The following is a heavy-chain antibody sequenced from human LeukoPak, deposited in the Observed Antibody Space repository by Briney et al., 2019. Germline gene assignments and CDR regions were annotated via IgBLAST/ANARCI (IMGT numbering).Heavy chain of an antibody. V-gene: IGHV3-48*01. Sequence: GGSLRLSCAASGFTFSDYSMNWVRQAPGKGLEWVSYIGIDSGNTNYADSVKGRFTISGVKAKNSLYLQMNSLRVEAQAVYYCARDYKYAFDNWGQGTLVTVSS. CDR2: IGIDSGNT. D-gene: IGHD5-24*01. CDR1: GFTFSDYS. J-gene: IGHJ4*02. CDR3: ARDYKYAFDN.